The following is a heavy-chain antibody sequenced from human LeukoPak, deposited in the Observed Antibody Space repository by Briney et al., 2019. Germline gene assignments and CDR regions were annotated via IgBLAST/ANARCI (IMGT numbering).Heavy chain of an antibody. V-gene: IGHV3-9*01. CDR1: GFNFDDYV. Sequence: GGSLRLSCAASGFNFDDYVMHWVRQAPGKGLEWVSGISWNGNSVAYADSVKGRFTISRDNAKNSLYLQMNSLRPEDTALYYCTKEAASRRRYDAFDIWGQGTMVTVSS. CDR2: ISWNGNSV. CDR3: TKEAASRRRYDAFDI. D-gene: IGHD1-1*01. J-gene: IGHJ3*02.